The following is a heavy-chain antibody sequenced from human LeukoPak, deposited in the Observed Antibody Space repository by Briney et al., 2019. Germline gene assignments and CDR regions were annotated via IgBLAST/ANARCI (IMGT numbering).Heavy chain of an antibody. J-gene: IGHJ1*01. Sequence: GGSLRLSCVASGFTFSDHAVSWLRQAPGRGLEWVSAISGGSTSTYYADSVKGRFTISRDNAKNSLYLQMNSLRDEDTAVYYCARDGSGSYYKYFQHWGQGTLVTVSS. V-gene: IGHV3-23*01. D-gene: IGHD3-10*01. CDR1: GFTFSDHA. CDR3: ARDGSGSYYKYFQH. CDR2: ISGGSTST.